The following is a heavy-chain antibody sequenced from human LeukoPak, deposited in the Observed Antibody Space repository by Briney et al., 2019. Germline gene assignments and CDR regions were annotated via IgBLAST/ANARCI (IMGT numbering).Heavy chain of an antibody. CDR3: ARDQSGSFDY. J-gene: IGHJ4*02. V-gene: IGHV3-30*04. Sequence: GGSLRPSCAASGFTFSSYAMHWVRQAPGKGLEWVAVISYDGSNKYYADSVKGRFTISRDNSKNTLYLQMNSLRAEDTAVYYCARDQSGSFDYWGQGTLVTVPS. CDR1: GFTFSSYA. D-gene: IGHD1-26*01. CDR2: ISYDGSNK.